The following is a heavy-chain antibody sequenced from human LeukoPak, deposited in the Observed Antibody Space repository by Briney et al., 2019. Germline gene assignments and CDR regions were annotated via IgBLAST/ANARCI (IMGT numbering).Heavy chain of an antibody. CDR1: GYTFTSYG. Sequence: SVKVSCKASGYTFTSYGISWVRQAPGQGLEWMGGIIPIFGTANYAQKFQGRVTITTDESTSTAYMDLLRSEDTAVYYCARLDAFDIWGQGTMVTVSS. CDR3: ARLDAFDI. J-gene: IGHJ3*02. V-gene: IGHV1-69*05. CDR2: IIPIFGTA.